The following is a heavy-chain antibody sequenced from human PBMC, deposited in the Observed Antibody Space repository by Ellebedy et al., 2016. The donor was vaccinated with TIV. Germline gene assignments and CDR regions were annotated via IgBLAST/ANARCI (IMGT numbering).Heavy chain of an antibody. V-gene: IGHV3-33*01. CDR1: GFTFSRYD. J-gene: IGHJ4*02. D-gene: IGHD2-15*01. Sequence: GESLKISCAASGFTFSRYDMHWVRQAPGKGLEWVAVIWYDGSNKYYADSVKGRFTISRDNSKNTLYLQMNSLRAEDTAVYYCARKALTADCSGGECYSYDFDYWGQGTLVTVSS. CDR3: ARKALTADCSGGECYSYDFDY. CDR2: IWYDGSNK.